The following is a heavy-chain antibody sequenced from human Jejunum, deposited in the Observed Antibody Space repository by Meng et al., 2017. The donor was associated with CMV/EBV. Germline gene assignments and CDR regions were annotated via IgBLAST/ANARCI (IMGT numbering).Heavy chain of an antibody. J-gene: IGHJ4*02. V-gene: IGHV3-7*01. D-gene: IGHD3-22*01. Sequence: FSNYWMNWGRQAPGKGLEWVANIKNDGSEKYYVNSVKGRFTISRDNAKNSLYLQMNSLRAEDTAVYYCARDMYYVSSGFFGREDYWGQGTLVTVSS. CDR1: FSNYW. CDR3: ARDMYYVSSGFFGREDY. CDR2: IKNDGSEK.